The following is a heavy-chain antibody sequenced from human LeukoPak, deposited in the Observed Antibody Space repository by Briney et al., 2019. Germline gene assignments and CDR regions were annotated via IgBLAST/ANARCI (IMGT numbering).Heavy chain of an antibody. D-gene: IGHD4-11*01. CDR1: GFNFMTYG. CDR2: ISYDGGKR. V-gene: IGHV3-30*18. Sequence: PGGSLRLSCAASGFNFMTYGMHWVRQAPGKGLEWVAFISYDGGKRFFGESVKGRFTIARDNSENTVSLQMNTLKTEDTAVYYCAKVGLTVTTILDYFDYWGQGTLVTVSS. CDR3: AKVGLTVTTILDYFDY. J-gene: IGHJ4*02.